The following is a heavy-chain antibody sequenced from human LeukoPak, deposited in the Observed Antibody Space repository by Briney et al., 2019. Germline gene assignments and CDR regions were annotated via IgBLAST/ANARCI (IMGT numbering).Heavy chain of an antibody. J-gene: IGHJ3*02. CDR3: ARVSGSSWDHDAFDI. CDR1: GGSICSSNW. V-gene: IGHV4-4*02. CDR2: IYHSGST. D-gene: IGHD6-13*01. Sequence: PSETLSLTCAVSGGSICSSNWWSWVRQPPGKGLEWIGEIYHSGSTNYNPSLKSRVTISVDKSKNQFSLKLSSVTAADTAVYYCARVSGSSWDHDAFDIWGQGTMVTVSS.